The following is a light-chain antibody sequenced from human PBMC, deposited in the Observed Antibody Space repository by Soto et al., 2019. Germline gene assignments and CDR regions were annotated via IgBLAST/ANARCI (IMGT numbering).Light chain of an antibody. J-gene: IGLJ1*01. Sequence: QSVLTQPASVSGSPGQSITISCTGTGSDVGGYNCVSWYQQHPGKAPKLMIYEVSHRPSGVSNRFSGSKSGNTASLTISGLQAEDEADYYCSTYTSSTLSFGTGTKLTVL. CDR2: EVS. CDR3: STYTSSTLS. CDR1: GSDVGGYNC. V-gene: IGLV2-14*01.